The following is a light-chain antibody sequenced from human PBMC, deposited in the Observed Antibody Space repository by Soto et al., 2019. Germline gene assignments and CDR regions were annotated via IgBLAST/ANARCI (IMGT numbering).Light chain of an antibody. Sequence: DIVMTQSPDSLAVSLGERATINCKSSQSVLYSSNNKNYLAWYQQKQGQPPKLLIYWASTRESGVPDRFSGSGSGTDFTLTISSLQAADVAVYYCQQYYSPWTFGQGTKVELK. CDR3: QQYYSPWT. CDR1: QSVLYSSNNKNY. J-gene: IGKJ1*01. V-gene: IGKV4-1*01. CDR2: WAS.